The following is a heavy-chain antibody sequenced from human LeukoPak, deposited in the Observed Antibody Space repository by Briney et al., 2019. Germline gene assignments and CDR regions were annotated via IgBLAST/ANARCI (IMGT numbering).Heavy chain of an antibody. J-gene: IGHJ4*02. CDR2: IIPILGIA. D-gene: IGHD4-11*01. V-gene: IGHV1-69*04. CDR3: ARSPNLVTFDY. Sequence: ASVKVSCKASGGTFSSYAISWVRQAPGQGLEWMGRIIPILGIANYAQKFQGRVTITADKSTSTAYMELSSLRSEDTAVYYCARSPNLVTFDYWGQGTLVTVSS. CDR1: GGTFSSYA.